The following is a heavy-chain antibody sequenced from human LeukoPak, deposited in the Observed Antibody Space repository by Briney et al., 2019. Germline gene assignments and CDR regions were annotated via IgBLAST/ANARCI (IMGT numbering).Heavy chain of an antibody. CDR3: ARRYTASPGERFDY. CDR2: IYYSGNT. V-gene: IGHV4-59*08. CDR1: GGSISSYY. D-gene: IGHD2-2*02. J-gene: IGHJ4*02. Sequence: SETLSLTCTVSGGSISSYYWTWIRQPPGKGLEWIGYIYYSGNTNYNPSLSSRVTISLDTSKSQFSLMLRSLTAADTAMYYCARRYTASPGERFDYWGQGILVTVSS.